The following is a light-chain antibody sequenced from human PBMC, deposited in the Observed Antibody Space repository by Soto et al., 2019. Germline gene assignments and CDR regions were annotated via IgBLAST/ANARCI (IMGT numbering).Light chain of an antibody. CDR2: GAS. Sequence: EIVLTQSPGTLSLSPGERATLSCRASQSVRSSYLTWYQQKPGQAPRLLIYGASSRATGIPDRFSGSGSGTDFTLTIXXXXXXDFAVYYCQQYGTXXXTFGXGT. CDR1: QSVRSSY. CDR3: QQYGTXXXT. J-gene: IGKJ4*01. V-gene: IGKV3-20*01.